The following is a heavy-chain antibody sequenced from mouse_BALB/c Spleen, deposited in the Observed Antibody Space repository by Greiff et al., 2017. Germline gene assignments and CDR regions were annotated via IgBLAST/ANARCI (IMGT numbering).Heavy chain of an antibody. D-gene: IGHD2-1*01. CDR3: ARNGNYVRPWFAY. CDR1: GYTFTDYN. V-gene: IGHV1-18*01. CDR2: INPNNGGT. J-gene: IGHJ3*01. Sequence: EVQLQQSGPELVKPGASVKIPCKASGYTFTDYNMDWVKQSHGKSLEWIGDINPNNGGTIYNQKFKGKATLTVDKSSSTAYMELRSLTSEDTAVYYCARNGNYVRPWFAYWGQGTLVTVSA.